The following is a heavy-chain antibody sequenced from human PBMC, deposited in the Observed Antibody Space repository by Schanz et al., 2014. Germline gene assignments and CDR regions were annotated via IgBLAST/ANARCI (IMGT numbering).Heavy chain of an antibody. CDR2: ITSDGGGT. D-gene: IGHD1-26*01. CDR1: GFTFSDYA. J-gene: IGHJ4*02. V-gene: IGHV3-64D*06. Sequence: EVQLVESGGGLVQPGGSLIISCSASGFTFSDYALHWVRQAPGKGLEYVSAITSDGGGTYYADSVKGRFIISRDTSRNMLFLQMSSRTSDDTAVYYCARSPHYRERKQRSARPTTTNLWGQGTLVTVFS. CDR3: ARSPHYRERKQRSARPTTTNL.